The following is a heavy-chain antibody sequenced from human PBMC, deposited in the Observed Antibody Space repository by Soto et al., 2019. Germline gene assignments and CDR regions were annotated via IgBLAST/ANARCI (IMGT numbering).Heavy chain of an antibody. V-gene: IGHV3-30*18. Sequence: GGSLRLSCAASGFTFSSYAMHWVRQAPGKGLEWVAVISYDGSNKYYADSVEGRFTISRDNSKNTLYLQMNSLRAEDTAVYSCAKNLDYGFRFQVIFDYWGQGTLVTVSS. D-gene: IGHD3-10*01. J-gene: IGHJ4*02. CDR3: AKNLDYGFRFQVIFDY. CDR1: GFTFSSYA. CDR2: ISYDGSNK.